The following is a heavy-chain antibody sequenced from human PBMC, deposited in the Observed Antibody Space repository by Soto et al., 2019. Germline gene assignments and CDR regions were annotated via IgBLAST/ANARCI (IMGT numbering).Heavy chain of an antibody. Sequence: EVQLLESGGGLVQPGGPLRLSCAASGFTFSSYAMSWVRQAPGKGLEWVSAISGSGGSTYYADSVKGRFTISRDNSKNTLYLQMNSLRAEDTAVYYCAKGATMGRPPLGSEAFDIWGQGTMVTVSS. CDR2: ISGSGGST. V-gene: IGHV3-23*01. J-gene: IGHJ3*02. CDR1: GFTFSSYA. CDR3: AKGATMGRPPLGSEAFDI. D-gene: IGHD1-26*01.